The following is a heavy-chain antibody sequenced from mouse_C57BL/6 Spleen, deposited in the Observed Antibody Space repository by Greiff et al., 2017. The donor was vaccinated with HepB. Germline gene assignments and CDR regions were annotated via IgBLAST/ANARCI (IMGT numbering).Heavy chain of an antibody. V-gene: IGHV2-5*01. Sequence: VHLVESGPGLVQPSQSLSITCTVSGFSLTSYGVHWVRQSPGKGLEWLGVIWRGGSTDYNAAFMSRLSITKDNSKSQVFFKMNSLQADDTAIYYCAKYSNYLYYAMDYWGQGTSVTVSS. CDR3: AKYSNYLYYAMDY. CDR1: GFSLTSYG. CDR2: IWRGGST. J-gene: IGHJ4*01. D-gene: IGHD2-5*01.